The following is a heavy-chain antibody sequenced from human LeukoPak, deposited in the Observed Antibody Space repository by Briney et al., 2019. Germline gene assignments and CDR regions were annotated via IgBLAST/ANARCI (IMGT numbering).Heavy chain of an antibody. CDR3: AKCAQSYGNDAFDI. Sequence: GGSLRLSCAASEFTFGSFAMNWVRQAPGKGLEWVSYIRGGGAVTHYADSVKGRFTVSRDNPKSTLYLQMNSLRAEDTAVYYCAKCAQSYGNDAFDIWGQGTMVTASS. CDR1: EFTFGSFA. V-gene: IGHV3-23*01. D-gene: IGHD3-16*01. CDR2: IRGGGAVT. J-gene: IGHJ3*02.